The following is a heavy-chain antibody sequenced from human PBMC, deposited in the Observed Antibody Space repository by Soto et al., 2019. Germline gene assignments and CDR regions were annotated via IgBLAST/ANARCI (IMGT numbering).Heavy chain of an antibody. D-gene: IGHD4-17*01. CDR1: GFTFSSYG. CDR2: ISYDGSDK. V-gene: IGHV3-30*18. Sequence: HPGGSLRLSCAASGFTFSSYGMHWVRQAPGKGLEWVAVISYDGSDKYYADSVKGRFTISRDNSKSTLYLQMNSLRAEDTAVYYCAKGWAAMTTVLNGYFDFWGQGTLVTVSS. CDR3: AKGWAAMTTVLNGYFDF. J-gene: IGHJ4*02.